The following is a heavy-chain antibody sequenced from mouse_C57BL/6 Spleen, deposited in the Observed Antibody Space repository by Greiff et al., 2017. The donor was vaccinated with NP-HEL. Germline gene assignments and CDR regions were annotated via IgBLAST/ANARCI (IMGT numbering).Heavy chain of an antibody. CDR3: ARDDGYPNYYAMDY. J-gene: IGHJ4*01. V-gene: IGHV5-4*01. CDR2: ISDGGSYT. Sequence: EVQLVESGGGLVKPGGSLKLSCAASGFTFSSYAMSWVRQTPEKRLEWVATISDGGSYTYYPDNVKGRFTISRDNAKNNLYLQMSHLKSEDTAMYYCARDDGYPNYYAMDYWGQGTSVTVSS. D-gene: IGHD2-3*01. CDR1: GFTFSSYA.